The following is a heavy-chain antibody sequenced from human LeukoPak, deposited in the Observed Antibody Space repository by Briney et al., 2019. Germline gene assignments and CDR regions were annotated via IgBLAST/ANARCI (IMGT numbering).Heavy chain of an antibody. J-gene: IGHJ3*02. CDR2: INPNSGGT. CDR1: GYTFTGYY. Sequence: ASAKVSCKASGYTFTGYYMHWVRQAPGQGLEWMGWINPNSGGTNYAQKFQGRVTMTRDTSISTAYMELSRLRSDDTAVYYCAAGMVRGAPYAFDIWGQGTMVTVSS. V-gene: IGHV1-2*02. CDR3: AAGMVRGAPYAFDI. D-gene: IGHD3-10*01.